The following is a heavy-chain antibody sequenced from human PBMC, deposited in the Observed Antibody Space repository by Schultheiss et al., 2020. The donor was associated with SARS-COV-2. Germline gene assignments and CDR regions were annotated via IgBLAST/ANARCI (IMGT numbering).Heavy chain of an antibody. CDR3: ARDEGDLGY. V-gene: IGHV4-4*09. Sequence: SQTLSLTCAVYGGSFSGYYWSWIRQPPGKGLEWIGYIYSSGVTKYNPSLKSRVTISVDTSKNQFSLKLSSVTAADTAVYYCARDEGDLGYWGQGTLVTVSS. J-gene: IGHJ4*02. CDR2: IYSSGVT. CDR1: GGSFSGYY.